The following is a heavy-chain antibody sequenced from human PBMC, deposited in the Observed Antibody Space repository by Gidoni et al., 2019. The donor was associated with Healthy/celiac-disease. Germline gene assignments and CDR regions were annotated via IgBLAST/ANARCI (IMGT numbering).Heavy chain of an antibody. J-gene: IGHJ4*02. CDR1: GSTFSSYE. Sequence: EVQLVESGGGLVQPGGSLRLSCAASGSTFSSYEMNWVRQAPGKGLEWVSYISSSGSTIYYADSVKGRFTISRDNAKNSLYLQMNSLRAEDTAVYYCARDHSSQSGVGPKGDYWGQGTLVTVSS. V-gene: IGHV3-48*03. D-gene: IGHD6-19*01. CDR3: ARDHSSQSGVGPKGDY. CDR2: ISSSGSTI.